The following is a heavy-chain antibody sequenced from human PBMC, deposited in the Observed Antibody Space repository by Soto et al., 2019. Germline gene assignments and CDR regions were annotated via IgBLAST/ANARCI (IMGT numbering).Heavy chain of an antibody. CDR2: ISSSSSTI. D-gene: IGHD2-2*01. V-gene: IGHV3-48*04. CDR3: ARGVTVVPAATHQYNWFDP. J-gene: IGHJ5*02. CDR1: GFTFSSYS. Sequence: GGSLRLSCAASGFTFSSYSMNWVRQAPGKGLEWVSYISSSSSTIYYADSVKGRFTISRDNAKNSLYLQMNSLRAEDMAVYYCARGVTVVPAATHQYNWFDPWGQGTLVTVSS.